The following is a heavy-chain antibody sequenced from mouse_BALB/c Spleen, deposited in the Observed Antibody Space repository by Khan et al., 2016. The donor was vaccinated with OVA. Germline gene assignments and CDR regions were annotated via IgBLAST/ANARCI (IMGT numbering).Heavy chain of an antibody. Sequence: QIQLVQSGPELKKPGETVQISCKASGFTFTNYGMNLVKQTPGKDLKWMGWINTYTGEPTFADDFKGRFAFSLETSASTAYLQINSLKNEDTATYFGARVGYNGTMDGWGQGTSVTVSS. CDR3: ARVGYNGTMDG. V-gene: IGHV9-3-1*01. J-gene: IGHJ4*01. D-gene: IGHD2-14*01. CDR2: INTYTGEP. CDR1: GFTFTNYG.